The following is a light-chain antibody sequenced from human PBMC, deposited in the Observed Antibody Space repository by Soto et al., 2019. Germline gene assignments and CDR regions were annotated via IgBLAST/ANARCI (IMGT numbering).Light chain of an antibody. Sequence: DIVMTQSPLSLPVTPGEPASISCRSSQSLLHGNGYNYLDWYLQKPGQSPQLLIYLGSNRASGVPDRFSGSGSGTDFTLKISRVEAEDVGVYYCMQALQTPLTFSGGTKVEIK. CDR3: MQALQTPLT. CDR1: QSLLHGNGYNY. J-gene: IGKJ4*01. CDR2: LGS. V-gene: IGKV2-28*01.